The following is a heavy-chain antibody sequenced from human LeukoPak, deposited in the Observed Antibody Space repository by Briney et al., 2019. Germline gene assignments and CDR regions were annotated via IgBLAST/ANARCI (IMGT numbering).Heavy chain of an antibody. CDR2: MYYTGST. D-gene: IGHD6-13*01. V-gene: IGHV4-39*01. CDR1: GVSINSSSYY. CDR3: ARGVAAAGNWFDP. J-gene: IGHJ5*02. Sequence: PSETLSLTCTVSGVSINSSSYYWGWIRQPPGKGPEWIGTMYYTGSTYYNPSLKSRVTMSVDTSKNQFSLKLSSVTAADTAVYYCARGVAAAGNWFDPWGQGTLVTVSS.